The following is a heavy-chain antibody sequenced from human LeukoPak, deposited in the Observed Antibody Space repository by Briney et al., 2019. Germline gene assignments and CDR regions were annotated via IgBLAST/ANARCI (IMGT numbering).Heavy chain of an antibody. CDR1: GYTFTGYY. CDR3: ARPPTVNIVVVSAAPFDY. J-gene: IGHJ4*02. Sequence: GASVKVSCKASGYTFTGYYMHWVRQAPGQGLEWKGCINPNSGGPNYAQKFQGRVTMTRDTSISTAYMELSRLRSDDTAVYYCARPPTVNIVVVSAAPFDYWGQGTLVTVSS. V-gene: IGHV1-2*02. CDR2: INPNSGGP. D-gene: IGHD2-2*01.